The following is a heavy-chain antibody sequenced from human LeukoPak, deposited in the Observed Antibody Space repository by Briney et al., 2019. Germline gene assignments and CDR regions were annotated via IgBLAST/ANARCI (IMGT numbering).Heavy chain of an antibody. CDR3: ARVGYSGYEGEY. Sequence: SETLFLTCTVSGGSISSGGYYWSWIRQHPGKGLEWIGYIYYSGSTYYNPSLKSRVTISVDTSKNQFSLKLSSVTAADTAVYYCARVGYSGYEGEYWGQGTLVTVSS. CDR2: IYYSGST. D-gene: IGHD5-12*01. J-gene: IGHJ4*02. V-gene: IGHV4-31*03. CDR1: GGSISSGGYY.